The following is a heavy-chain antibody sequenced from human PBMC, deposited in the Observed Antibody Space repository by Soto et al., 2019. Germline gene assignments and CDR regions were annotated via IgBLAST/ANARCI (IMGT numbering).Heavy chain of an antibody. J-gene: IGHJ6*02. Sequence: PGGSLRLSCAASGFTFSGYGMHWVRQAPGKGLEWVAVIWYDGSNKYYADSVKGRFTISRDNSKNTLYLQMNSLRAEETAVYYCARDPNLLIPYGMDVWGPGTTVTVSS. V-gene: IGHV3-33*01. CDR2: IWYDGSNK. CDR1: GFTFSGYG. D-gene: IGHD1-1*01. CDR3: ARDPNLLIPYGMDV.